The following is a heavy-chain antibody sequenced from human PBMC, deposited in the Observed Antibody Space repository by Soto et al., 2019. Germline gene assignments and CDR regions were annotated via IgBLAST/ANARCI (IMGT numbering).Heavy chain of an antibody. Sequence: EVQLVESGGGLVQPGGSLRLSCEASGFTFRNYDMHWVRQGTGKGLEWVSGISAAGNPDYADSVEGRFTISRENAQSSFFLQMNSLRVGDTAVYYCARTDRDFYGLDVWGQGTTVSVSS. CDR3: ARTDRDFYGLDV. V-gene: IGHV3-13*05. CDR1: GFTFRNYD. J-gene: IGHJ6*02. CDR2: ISAAGNP.